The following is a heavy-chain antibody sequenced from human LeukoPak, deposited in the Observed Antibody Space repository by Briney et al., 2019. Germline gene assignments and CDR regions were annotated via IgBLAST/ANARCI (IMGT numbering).Heavy chain of an antibody. J-gene: IGHJ6*03. CDR2: ISAYNGNT. V-gene: IGHV1-18*01. CDR3: ARGLSDYGDYVPSPYYYYYMDV. Sequence: GASVKVSCKASGYTFTSYGISWVRQAPGQGLEWMGWISAYNGNTNYAQKLQGRVTMTTDTSTSTAHMELRSLRSDDTAVYYCARGLSDYGDYVPSPYYYYYMDVWGKGTTVTVSS. CDR1: GYTFTSYG. D-gene: IGHD4-17*01.